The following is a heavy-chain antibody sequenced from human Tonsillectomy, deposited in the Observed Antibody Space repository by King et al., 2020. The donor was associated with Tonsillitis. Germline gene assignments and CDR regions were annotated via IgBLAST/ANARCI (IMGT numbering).Heavy chain of an antibody. Sequence: VQLKESGPGLVKPSETLSLTCTVSGGSISSYYWSWLRPPAGKGLEWIGRIYTSGSTNYNPSLKSRVTMSVDTSKNQFSLKLSSVTAADTAVYYCARAYYDFWSGYHFDYWGQGTLVTVSS. D-gene: IGHD3-3*01. CDR2: IYTSGST. V-gene: IGHV4-4*07. J-gene: IGHJ4*02. CDR1: GGSISSYY. CDR3: ARAYYDFWSGYHFDY.